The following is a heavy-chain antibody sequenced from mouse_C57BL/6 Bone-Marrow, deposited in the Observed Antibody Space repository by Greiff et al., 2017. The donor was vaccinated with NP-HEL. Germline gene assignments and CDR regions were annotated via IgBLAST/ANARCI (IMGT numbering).Heavy chain of an antibody. D-gene: IGHD2-3*01. J-gene: IGHJ2*01. CDR1: GFTFSDYG. Sequence: EVKLMESGGGLVKPGGSLKLSCAASGFTFSDYGMHWVRQAPEKGLEWVAYISSGSSTIYYADTVKGRFTISRDNAKNTLFLQMTSLRSEDTAMYYCARRYDGYYVDYWGQGTTLTVSS. CDR3: ARRYDGYYVDY. V-gene: IGHV5-17*01. CDR2: ISSGSSTI.